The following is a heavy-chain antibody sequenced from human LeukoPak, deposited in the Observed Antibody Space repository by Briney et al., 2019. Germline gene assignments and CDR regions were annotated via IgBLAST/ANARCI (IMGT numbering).Heavy chain of an antibody. CDR2: IISLFGTA. CDR1: GGTFSSYS. D-gene: IGHD5-12*01. CDR3: ARACGGYGFRYYYYYCMDV. J-gene: IGHJ6*03. V-gene: IGHV1-69*13. Sequence: SVKVSCKTSGGTFSSYSISWVRQHPGQGLEWRGGIISLFGTAKYAQKLQGRVTITADESTSTAYMELSSLRAEDTAVYYCARACGGYGFRYYYYYCMDVWGKGTTVTVSS.